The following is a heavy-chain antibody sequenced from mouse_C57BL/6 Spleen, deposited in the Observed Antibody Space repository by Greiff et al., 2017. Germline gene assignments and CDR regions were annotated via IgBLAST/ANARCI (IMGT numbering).Heavy chain of an antibody. CDR1: GFNITDYY. Sequence: VQLQQSGAELVKPGASVKLSCTASGFNITDYYMHWVKQRTEQGLEWIGRIDPEAGETKYAQKFQGKATITADTSSNTAYLQFCSLTAEVTAVYYGAFYDDDGNFDYWGQGTTLTVSS. J-gene: IGHJ2*01. D-gene: IGHD2-4*01. CDR3: AFYDDDGNFDY. CDR2: IDPEAGET. V-gene: IGHV14-2*01.